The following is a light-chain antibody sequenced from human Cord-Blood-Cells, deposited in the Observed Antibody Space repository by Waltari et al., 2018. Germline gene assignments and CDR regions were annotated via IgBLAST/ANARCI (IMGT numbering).Light chain of an antibody. Sequence: QSALTQPASVSGSPGQSITISCTGTSSDGGGYNYVSLYQQHPGKAPKLMIYDVSNRPSGVSNRFSGSKSGNTASLTISGLQAEDEADYYCSSYTSSSPVFGGGTKLTVL. CDR1: SSDGGGYNY. V-gene: IGLV2-14*01. J-gene: IGLJ2*01. CDR2: DVS. CDR3: SSYTSSSPV.